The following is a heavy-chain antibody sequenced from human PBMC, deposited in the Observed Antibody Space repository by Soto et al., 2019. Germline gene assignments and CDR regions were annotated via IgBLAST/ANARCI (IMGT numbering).Heavy chain of an antibody. V-gene: IGHV4-34*01. Sequence: SETLSLTCAVYGGSFSGYYWSWIRQPPGKGLEWIGEINHSGSTNYNPSLKSRVTISVDTSKNQFSLKLSSVTAADTAVYYCARATFNPDIVVVVAATQAASPKGYFDYWGQGTLVTVSS. J-gene: IGHJ4*02. D-gene: IGHD2-15*01. CDR3: ARATFNPDIVVVVAATQAASPKGYFDY. CDR2: INHSGST. CDR1: GGSFSGYY.